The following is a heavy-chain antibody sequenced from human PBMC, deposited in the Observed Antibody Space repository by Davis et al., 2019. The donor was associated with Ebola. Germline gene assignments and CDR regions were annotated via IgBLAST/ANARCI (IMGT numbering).Heavy chain of an antibody. Sequence: SVKVSCKAPGVTLNNYGINWERQAPGQGYQWIGRIIPMTGSTNYAQRFQGRITITADKSTNTAYMEMNSLTSEDTAVYYCAAKLGGAYNYWAPTFDYWGQGTLVTVSS. J-gene: IGHJ4*02. CDR2: IIPMTGST. D-gene: IGHD5-24*01. CDR1: GVTLNNYG. CDR3: AAKLGGAYNYWAPTFDY. V-gene: IGHV1-69*04.